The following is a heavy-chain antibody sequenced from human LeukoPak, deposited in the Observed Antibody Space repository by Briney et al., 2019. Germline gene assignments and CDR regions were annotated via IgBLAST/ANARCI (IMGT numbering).Heavy chain of an antibody. D-gene: IGHD3-10*01. CDR2: ITGNSNYI. V-gene: IGHV3-21*01. Sequence: GSLRLSCAASGFTFSIYSINLVRQAPGKGLEWVSFITGNSNYIYYADSVKGRFTISRDNAKNSLYLQMNSLRVEDTAVYYCARDRVSGSGSIDYWGQRTLVTVSS. CDR1: GFTFSIYS. CDR3: ARDRVSGSGSIDY. J-gene: IGHJ4*02.